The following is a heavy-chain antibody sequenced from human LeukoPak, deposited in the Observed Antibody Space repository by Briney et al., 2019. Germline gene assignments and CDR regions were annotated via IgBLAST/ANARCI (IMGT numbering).Heavy chain of an antibody. CDR2: IYSGHNT. V-gene: IGHV3-53*04. CDR3: ARDRYDSSGYWDY. Sequence: GGSLRLSCAASGFTFSSYAMSWVRQAPGKGLEWVSVIYSGHNTYYADSVRGRFTISRHNSKNTLYLQMNSLRAEDTAVYYCARDRYDSSGYWDYWGQGTLVTVSS. D-gene: IGHD3-22*01. J-gene: IGHJ4*02. CDR1: GFTFSSYA.